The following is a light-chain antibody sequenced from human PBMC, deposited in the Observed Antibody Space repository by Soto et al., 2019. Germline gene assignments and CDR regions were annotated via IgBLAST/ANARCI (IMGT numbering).Light chain of an antibody. J-gene: IGLJ1*01. V-gene: IGLV2-14*03. CDR3: SSYTTSSIYV. CDR1: NSDVGAYNY. CDR2: DVS. Sequence: QSVLTQPASVSGSPGQSITISCTGTNSDVGAYNYVSWFQQHPGKAPKLMVYDVSNRPSGVSNRFSGSKSGNTASLTISGLQAEDEADYYCSSYTTSSIYVFGDGTKVT.